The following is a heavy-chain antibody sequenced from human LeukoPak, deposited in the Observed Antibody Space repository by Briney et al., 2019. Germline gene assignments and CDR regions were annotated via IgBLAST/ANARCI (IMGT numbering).Heavy chain of an antibody. V-gene: IGHV1-2*04. J-gene: IGHJ5*02. D-gene: IGHD1-26*01. CDR1: GYTFTGYY. Sequence: ASVKVSCKASGYTFTGYYMHWVRQAPGQGLEWMGWINPNSGGTNYAQKFQGWVTMTRDTSISTAYMELSRLRSDDTAVYYCARERGAVGGSYWFDPWGQGTLVTVSS. CDR2: INPNSGGT. CDR3: ARERGAVGGSYWFDP.